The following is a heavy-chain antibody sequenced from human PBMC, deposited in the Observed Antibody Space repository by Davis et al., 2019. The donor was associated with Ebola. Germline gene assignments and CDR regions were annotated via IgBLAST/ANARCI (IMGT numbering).Heavy chain of an antibody. CDR3: ATKLAARRLVGAFDY. CDR1: GGTFSSYA. V-gene: IGHV1-69*13. J-gene: IGHJ4*02. CDR2: IIPIFGTA. D-gene: IGHD6-6*01. Sequence: SVKVSCKASGGTFSSYAISWVRQAPGQGLEWMGGIIPIFGTANYAQKFQGRVTITADESTSTAYMELSSLRSEDTAVYYCATKLAARRLVGAFDYWGQGTLVTVSS.